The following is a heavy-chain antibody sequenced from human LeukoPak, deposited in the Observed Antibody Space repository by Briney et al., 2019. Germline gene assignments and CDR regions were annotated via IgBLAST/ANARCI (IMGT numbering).Heavy chain of an antibody. V-gene: IGHV1-46*01. CDR2: INPSGGST. CDR1: GYTFTSYY. D-gene: IGHD3-10*01. Sequence: ASVKVSCKASGYTFTSYYMHWVRQAPGQGLEWMGIINPSGGSTSYAQKFQGRVTMTTDTSTSTAYMELRSLRSDDTAVYYCARDPYGSGPDYWGQGTLVTVSS. J-gene: IGHJ4*02. CDR3: ARDPYGSGPDY.